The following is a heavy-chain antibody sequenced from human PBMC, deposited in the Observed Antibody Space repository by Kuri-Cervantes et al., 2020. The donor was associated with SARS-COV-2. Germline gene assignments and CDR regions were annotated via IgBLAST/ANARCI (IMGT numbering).Heavy chain of an antibody. V-gene: IGHV3-7*01. CDR1: GFTVSSNY. J-gene: IGHJ4*02. CDR3: ARDGAGFGDFDY. Sequence: GGSLRLSCAVSGFTVSSNYMSWVRQAPGKGLEWVANIKQDGSEKYYVDPVTGRFTISRDNAKNSLYLQMNSLRAEDTAVYYCARDGAGFGDFDYWGQGTLVTVSS. CDR2: IKQDGSEK. D-gene: IGHD3-16*01.